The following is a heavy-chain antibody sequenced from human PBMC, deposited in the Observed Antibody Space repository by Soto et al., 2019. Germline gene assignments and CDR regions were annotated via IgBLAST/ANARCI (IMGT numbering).Heavy chain of an antibody. V-gene: IGHV4-31*03. CDR2: IYYSGST. J-gene: IGHJ4*02. Sequence: PSETLSLTCTVSGGSISSGGYYWSWIRQHPGKGLEWIGYIYYSGSTYYNPSLKSRLTISVDTSKNQFSLKLSSVTAADTAVYYCARDVYCSGATCSCFDYWGQGTLVTVSS. D-gene: IGHD2-15*01. CDR1: GGSISSGGYY. CDR3: ARDVYCSGATCSCFDY.